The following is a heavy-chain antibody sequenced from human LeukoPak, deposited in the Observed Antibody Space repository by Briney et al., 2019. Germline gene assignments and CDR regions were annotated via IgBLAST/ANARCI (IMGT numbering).Heavy chain of an antibody. V-gene: IGHV4-39*07. Sequence: SETLSLTCTVSGGSISSSSYYWGWIRQPPGKGLEWIGSIYYSGSTYYNPSLKSRVTISVDTSKNQFSLKLSSVTAADTAVYYCARVHVWFDPWGQGTLVTVSS. CDR2: IYYSGST. CDR1: GGSISSSSYY. J-gene: IGHJ5*02. CDR3: ARVHVWFDP.